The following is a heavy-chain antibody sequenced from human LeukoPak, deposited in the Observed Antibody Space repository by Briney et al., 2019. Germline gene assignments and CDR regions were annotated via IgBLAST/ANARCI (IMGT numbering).Heavy chain of an antibody. CDR2: IYYSGST. V-gene: IGHV4-59*01. CDR1: VGSISSYY. Sequence: SDTLSLTGTVSVGSISSYYWSWILQPPGKGLEWMGYIYYSGSTNYNPSLKSRVTISVDTSKNQFSLKLSSVTAADTAVYYCARVGELFPNDAFDIWGQGTMVTVSS. J-gene: IGHJ3*02. D-gene: IGHD3-16*01. CDR3: ARVGELFPNDAFDI.